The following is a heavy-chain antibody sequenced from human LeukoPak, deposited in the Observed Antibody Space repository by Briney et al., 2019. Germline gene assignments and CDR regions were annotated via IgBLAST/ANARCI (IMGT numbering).Heavy chain of an antibody. J-gene: IGHJ4*02. D-gene: IGHD4-17*01. Sequence: SETLSLTCTVSGGSISDYHWTWIRQPPGKGLEWIGYIYYSGSTNYNPSLKSRVTISVDSSRTHFSLKLSSVTAADTAVYYCARGYGDYYLDYWGQGTLVTVSS. CDR3: ARGYGDYYLDY. V-gene: IGHV4-59*01. CDR1: GGSISDYH. CDR2: IYYSGST.